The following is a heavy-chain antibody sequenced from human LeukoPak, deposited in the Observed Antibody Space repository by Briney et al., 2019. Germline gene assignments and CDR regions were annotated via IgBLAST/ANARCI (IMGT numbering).Heavy chain of an antibody. D-gene: IGHD3-16*02. V-gene: IGHV3-7*01. CDR3: ARDFFAFGGVIALLDY. Sequence: SGGSLRLSCAASGFTFGSYWMSWVRQAPGKGLEWVANIKLDGSEKYYVDSVKGRFTISRDNAKKSLYLQMNSLRDEDTAVYYCARDFFAFGGVIALLDYWGQGTLVTVSS. CDR2: IKLDGSEK. J-gene: IGHJ4*02. CDR1: GFTFGSYW.